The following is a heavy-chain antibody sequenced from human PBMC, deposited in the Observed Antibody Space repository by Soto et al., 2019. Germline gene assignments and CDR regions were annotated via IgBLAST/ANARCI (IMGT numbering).Heavy chain of an antibody. V-gene: IGHV1-69*01. D-gene: IGHD6-19*01. Sequence: QVQLMQSGAELKKPGSSVKVSCKASGGSFSSYAINWVRQAPGQGLEWMGGIIPMFGTPNYAQKFQGRVTITADESTNTAYMELGSLRSEDTAVYYCARVIGGSGWYGSFGSWGQGTLVTVSS. J-gene: IGHJ4*02. CDR1: GGSFSSYA. CDR2: IIPMFGTP. CDR3: ARVIGGSGWYGSFGS.